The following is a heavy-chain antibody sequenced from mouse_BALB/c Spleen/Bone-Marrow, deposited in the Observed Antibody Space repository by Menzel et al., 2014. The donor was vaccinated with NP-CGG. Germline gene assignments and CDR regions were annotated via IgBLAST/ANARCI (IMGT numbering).Heavy chain of an antibody. Sequence: VKLQESGAELVKPGASVKLSCKASGYTFTSYWMHWVKQRPGQGLEWIGEINPSDGRTNYNEKFKNKATLTVDKSSSTAYMQLSSLTSEDSAVYYRARSGNYYFDYWGQGTTLTVSS. CDR2: INPSDGRT. J-gene: IGHJ2*01. D-gene: IGHD2-1*01. CDR3: ARSGNYYFDY. CDR1: GYTFTSYW. V-gene: IGHV1S81*02.